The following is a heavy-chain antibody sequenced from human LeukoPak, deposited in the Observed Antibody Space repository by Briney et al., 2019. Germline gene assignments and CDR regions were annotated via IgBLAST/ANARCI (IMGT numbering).Heavy chain of an antibody. CDR3: ARESAVAGPVDF. Sequence: AASVKVSCKASGYTFTGYYMHWVRQAPGQGLEWMGRINPNSGGTNYAQKFQGRVTMTRDTSISTAYMELSRLRSDDTAVYYCARESAVAGPVDFWGQGTLVTVSS. D-gene: IGHD6-19*01. CDR2: INPNSGGT. V-gene: IGHV1-2*06. J-gene: IGHJ4*02. CDR1: GYTFTGYY.